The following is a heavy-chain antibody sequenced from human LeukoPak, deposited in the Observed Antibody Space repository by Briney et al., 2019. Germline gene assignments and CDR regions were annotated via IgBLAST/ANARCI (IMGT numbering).Heavy chain of an antibody. V-gene: IGHV5-51*01. Sequence: GESLKISCKGFGYSFTNYWIGWARQMPGKGLEWMGIVYPGDSDTRYNPSFQGQATISADKSITSAYLQWSSLKASDTAIYYCARHDISGSYYRDWGQGTLVTVSS. CDR2: VYPGDSDT. CDR1: GYSFTNYW. D-gene: IGHD3-22*01. CDR3: ARHDISGSYYRD. J-gene: IGHJ4*02.